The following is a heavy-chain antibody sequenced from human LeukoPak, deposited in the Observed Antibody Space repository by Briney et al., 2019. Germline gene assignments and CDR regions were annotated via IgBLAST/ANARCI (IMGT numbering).Heavy chain of an antibody. J-gene: IGHJ4*02. D-gene: IGHD6-19*01. CDR3: TTDHSYSSVGDY. CDR1: GFTFSNAW. Sequence: GGSLRLSCAASGFTFSNAWMTWVRQAPGKGLEWVGRIKSKTDGGTTDYAAPVKGRFTISRDDSKNTLYVQMNSLKIEDTAVYYCTTDHSYSSVGDYWGQGTLVTVSS. V-gene: IGHV3-15*01. CDR2: IKSKTDGGTT.